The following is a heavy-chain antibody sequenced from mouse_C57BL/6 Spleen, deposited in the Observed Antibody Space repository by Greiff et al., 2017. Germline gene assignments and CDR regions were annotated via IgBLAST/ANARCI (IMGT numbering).Heavy chain of an antibody. CDR3: ANYDGYSIDY. Sequence: VQLQQSGAELARPGASVKMSCTASGYTFTSYTMHWVKQRPGQGLEWIGYINPSSGYTKYNQKFKDQATLTADKSSSTAYMQLSSLTSEDSAVDYCANYDGYSIDYWGPGTSVTVSS. J-gene: IGHJ4*01. CDR1: GYTFTSYT. D-gene: IGHD2-3*01. V-gene: IGHV1-4*01. CDR2: INPSSGYT.